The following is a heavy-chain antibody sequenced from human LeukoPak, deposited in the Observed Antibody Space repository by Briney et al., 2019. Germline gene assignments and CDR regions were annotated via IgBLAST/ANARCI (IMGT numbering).Heavy chain of an antibody. V-gene: IGHV3-23*01. J-gene: IGHJ4*02. D-gene: IGHD3-22*01. CDR1: GFTFSSYG. CDR3: AKRDSSGSYYFDY. Sequence: GGSLRLSCAASGFTFSSYGMSWVRQAPGKGLEWVSDISGGGGFGYYADSVKGRFTISRDNSKNTLYLQMNSLRAEDTAVYYCAKRDSSGSYYFDYWGQGTLVTVSS. CDR2: ISGGGGFG.